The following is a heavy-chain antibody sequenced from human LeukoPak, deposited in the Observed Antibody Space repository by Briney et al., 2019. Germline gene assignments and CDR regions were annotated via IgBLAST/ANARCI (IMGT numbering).Heavy chain of an antibody. J-gene: IGHJ5*02. CDR3: ARQRYCSSTSCYRRWFDP. Sequence: SETLSLTCTVSGGSISSYYWGWIRQPPGKGLEWIGSIYYSGSTNYNPSLKSRVTISVDTSKNQFSLKLSSVTAADTAVYYCARQRYCSSTSCYRRWFDPWGQGTLVTVSS. V-gene: IGHV4-39*01. D-gene: IGHD2-2*02. CDR2: IYYSGST. CDR1: GGSISSYY.